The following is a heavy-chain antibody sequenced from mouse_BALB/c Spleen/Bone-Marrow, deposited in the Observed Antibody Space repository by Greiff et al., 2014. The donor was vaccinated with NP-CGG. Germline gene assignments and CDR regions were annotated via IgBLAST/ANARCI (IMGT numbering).Heavy chain of an antibody. V-gene: IGHV1-74*01. Sequence: QVQLQQSGAELVRPGASVKLSCKASGYTFTSYWMNWVKQRPEQGLEWIGRIDPYDSETHYNQKFKDKAILTVDKSSSTAYMQXXXXXXEDXAVYYCARGSMILNYFDYWGQGTTLTVSS. D-gene: IGHD2-3*01. CDR3: ARGSMILNYFDY. CDR2: IDPYDSET. J-gene: IGHJ2*01. CDR1: GYTFTSYW.